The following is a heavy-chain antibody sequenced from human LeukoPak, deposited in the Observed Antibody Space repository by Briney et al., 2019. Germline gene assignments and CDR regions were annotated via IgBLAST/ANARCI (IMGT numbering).Heavy chain of an antibody. V-gene: IGHV3-53*01. J-gene: IGHJ4*02. CDR3: ASRYDFWSGYYMAMHGGYLDY. D-gene: IGHD3-3*01. CDR2: FYSGGKT. Sequence: GGSLRLSCAASGFTVSSSYMSWVRQAPGKGLEWVSVFYSGGKTYYTDSVKGRFTISRDNSKNTLYLQMNSLRAEDTAVYYCASRYDFWSGYYMAMHGGYLDYWGQGTLVTVSS. CDR1: GFTVSSSY.